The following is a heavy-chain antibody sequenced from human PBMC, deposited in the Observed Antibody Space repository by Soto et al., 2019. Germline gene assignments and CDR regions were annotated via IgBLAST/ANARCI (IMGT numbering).Heavy chain of an antibody. J-gene: IGHJ6*02. D-gene: IGHD2-21*02. V-gene: IGHV1-3*05. Sequence: QVQLVQSGAEEKKPGASVKVSCKASGYAFSSYAMHWVSQAPGQRLEWMGWINIGSGNTEYSQNFQDRITITRDTSARTVYMELSGLRSEDTAVYYCARDGGDCGYRLAYYYYIGMDVWGQGTTVTVSS. CDR1: GYAFSSYA. CDR3: ARDGGDCGYRLAYYYYIGMDV. CDR2: INIGSGNT.